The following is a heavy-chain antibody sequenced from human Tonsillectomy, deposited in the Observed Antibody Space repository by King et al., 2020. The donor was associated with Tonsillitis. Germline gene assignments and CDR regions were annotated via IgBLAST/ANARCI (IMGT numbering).Heavy chain of an antibody. CDR1: GYSFTSYW. Sequence: VQLVESGAEVKKPGESLKISCKGSGYSFTSYWIGWVRQMPGKGLEWMGIIYPGDSDTKNSPSFKGQGTISADKSLCTAYLQWSSLKASDTAMYYCARSYGGNSLYFHHWGQGTLVTVSS. V-gene: IGHV5-51*01. CDR2: IYPGDSDT. CDR3: ARSYGGNSLYFHH. J-gene: IGHJ1*01. D-gene: IGHD4-23*01.